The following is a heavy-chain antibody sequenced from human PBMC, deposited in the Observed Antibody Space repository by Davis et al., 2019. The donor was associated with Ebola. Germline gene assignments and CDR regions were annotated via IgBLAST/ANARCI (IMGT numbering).Heavy chain of an antibody. CDR1: GYSFKNYA. Sequence: ASVKVSCKASGYSFKNYAISWVRQAPGQGLEWMGRINPNSGGTNYAQKFQGRVTMTRDTSISTAYMELSRLRSDDTVVYYCARESSSGTDAFDIWGQGTMVTVSS. V-gene: IGHV1-2*05. J-gene: IGHJ3*02. CDR2: INPNSGGT. D-gene: IGHD3-22*01. CDR3: ARESSSGTDAFDI.